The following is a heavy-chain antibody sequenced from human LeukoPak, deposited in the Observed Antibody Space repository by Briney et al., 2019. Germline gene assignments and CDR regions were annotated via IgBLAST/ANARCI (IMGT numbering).Heavy chain of an antibody. CDR2: IIPVLNIT. Sequence: SVKVSCKTSGGTFSSSAITWVRQAPGQGLEWMGRIIPVLNITTYAQKFQGGVTITADTSTSTVYMELSSLRSEGTVVYYCARDQGLTAPPPYGLDVWGQGTTVIVSS. V-gene: IGHV1-69*04. J-gene: IGHJ6*02. D-gene: IGHD5-18*01. CDR3: ARDQGLTAPPPYGLDV. CDR1: GGTFSSSA.